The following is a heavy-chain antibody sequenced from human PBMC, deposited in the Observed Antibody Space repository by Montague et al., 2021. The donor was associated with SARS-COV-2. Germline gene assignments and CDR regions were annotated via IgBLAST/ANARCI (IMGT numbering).Heavy chain of an antibody. D-gene: IGHD4-17*01. CDR3: AKAGIKYDYGDFFDY. CDR2: ITYDGIDK. CDR1: GFIFSNFA. Sequence: SLRLSCAASGFIFSNFAFHWVRQAPGKGLEWVAIITYDGIDKFYADSVKGRFTISRDNSKNTLYLQMNSLRAEDTAVYYCAKAGIKYDYGDFFDYWGQGTLVTVSS. V-gene: IGHV3-30*04. J-gene: IGHJ4*02.